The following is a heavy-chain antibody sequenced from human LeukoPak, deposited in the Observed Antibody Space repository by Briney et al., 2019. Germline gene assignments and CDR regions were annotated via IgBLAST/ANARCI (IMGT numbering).Heavy chain of an antibody. D-gene: IGHD4-11*01. J-gene: IGHJ4*02. Sequence: GGSLRLSCAASGFTFSSYAMSWVRQAPGKGLEWVAVIWYDGSNKYYADSVKGRFTISRDNSKNTLYLQMNSLRAEDTAVYYCARETRYRGPFFDYWGQGTLVTVSS. CDR1: GFTFSSYA. V-gene: IGHV3-33*08. CDR2: IWYDGSNK. CDR3: ARETRYRGPFFDY.